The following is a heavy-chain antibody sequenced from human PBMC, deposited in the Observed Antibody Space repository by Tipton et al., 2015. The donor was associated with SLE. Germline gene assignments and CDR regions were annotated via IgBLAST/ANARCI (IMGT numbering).Heavy chain of an antibody. V-gene: IGHV5-51*03. D-gene: IGHD2-15*01. CDR2: IYPGDSGT. Sequence: QLVQSGAEVKKPGESLKISCEASGYTFSNFWIAWVRQMPGKGLEWVGIIYPGDSGTTYSPSFQGQVTISADKSISTAYLQWSSLKASDTAMYYCARRYCSAGTCYGGFDPWGQGTLVTVSS. CDR3: ARRYCSAGTCYGGFDP. J-gene: IGHJ5*02. CDR1: GYTFSNFW.